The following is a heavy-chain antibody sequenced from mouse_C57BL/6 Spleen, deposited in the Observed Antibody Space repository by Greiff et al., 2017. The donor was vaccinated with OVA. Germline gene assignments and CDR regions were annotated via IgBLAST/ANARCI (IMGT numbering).Heavy chain of an antibody. D-gene: IGHD2-3*01. J-gene: IGHJ3*01. CDR2: LYPRSGNT. CDR1: GYTFTSYG. V-gene: IGHV1-81*01. CDR3: ARRIPIYDGYSEAY. Sequence: QVQLQQSGAELARPGASVKLSCKASGYTFTSYGISWVKQRTGQGLEWIGELYPRSGNTYYTEKLKGKATLTAHKSSSTAYRELRRLTSEDSAVYGGARRIPIYDGYSEAYWGQGTLVTVSA.